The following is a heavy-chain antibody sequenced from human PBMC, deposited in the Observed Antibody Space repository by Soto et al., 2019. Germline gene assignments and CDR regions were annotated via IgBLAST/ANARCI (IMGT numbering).Heavy chain of an antibody. V-gene: IGHV4-30-2*01. D-gene: IGHD3-3*01. J-gene: IGHJ6*02. CDR2: IYHSGST. CDR1: GGSISSGGYS. CDR3: ARQRVIDYDFWSGPSDYYYYGMDV. Sequence: SETLSLTCAVSGGSISSGGYSWSWIRQPPGKGLEWIGYIYHSGSTYYNPPLKSRVTISVDRSKNQFSLKLSSVTAADTAVYYCARQRVIDYDFWSGPSDYYYYGMDVWGQGTTVTSP.